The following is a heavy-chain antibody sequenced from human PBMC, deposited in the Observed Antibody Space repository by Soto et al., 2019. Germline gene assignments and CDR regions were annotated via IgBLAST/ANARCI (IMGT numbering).Heavy chain of an antibody. D-gene: IGHD3-3*01. CDR1: TVSTNAHG. CDR2: MSNDGRAP. Sequence: PGGALRLLCTSSTVSTNAHGIQWVRQAPGTGLEWVAFMSNDGRAPYYAASVKGRFTISRDSSNNTLVLQLNSLRTDATGVSYFPRDIWSGDYKWFDSWGPGTLVTVSS. J-gene: IGHJ5*01. CDR3: PRDIWSGDYKWFDS. V-gene: IGHV3-30*03.